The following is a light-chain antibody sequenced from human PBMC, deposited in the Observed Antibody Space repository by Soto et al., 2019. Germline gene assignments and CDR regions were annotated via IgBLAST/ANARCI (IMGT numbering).Light chain of an antibody. CDR1: QMLLHITGETF. Sequence: DIVMTQPPLSLSVTPGQRASISCNCSQMLLHITGETFLFWYLQKPGQSPQLLIYEVSTRVSGVPDRFSGSGSGTDFTLEISRVETDDVGIYYCMQSTQLPPTFGQGTRLEIK. CDR2: EVS. CDR3: MQSTQLPPT. V-gene: IGKV2D-29*02. J-gene: IGKJ5*01.